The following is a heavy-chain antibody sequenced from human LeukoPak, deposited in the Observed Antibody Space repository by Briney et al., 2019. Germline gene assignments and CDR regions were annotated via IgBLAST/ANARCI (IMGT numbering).Heavy chain of an antibody. Sequence: ASVKVSCKASGGTFISYAISWVRQAPGQGLEWMGGIIPIFGTANYAQKFQGRVTITADESTSTAYMELSSLRSEDTAVYYCARADIGDGYNSVAYYDMDVWGQGTTVTVSS. CDR1: GGTFISYA. V-gene: IGHV1-69*13. CDR3: ARADIGDGYNSVAYYDMDV. CDR2: IIPIFGTA. J-gene: IGHJ6*02. D-gene: IGHD5-24*01.